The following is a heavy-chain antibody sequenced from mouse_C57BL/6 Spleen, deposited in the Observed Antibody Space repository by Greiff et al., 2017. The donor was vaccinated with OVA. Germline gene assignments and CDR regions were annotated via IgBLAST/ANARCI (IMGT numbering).Heavy chain of an antibody. CDR3: AGGSSHYWYFDV. V-gene: IGHV1-74*01. CDR1: GYTFTSYW. CDR2: IHPSDSDT. Sequence: QVQLQQPGAELVKPGASVKVSCKASGYTFTSYWMHWVKQRPDQGLEWIGRIHPSDSDTNYNQKFKGKATLTVDKSSSTAYMQLSSLTSEDSAVYYCAGGSSHYWYFDVWGTGTTVTVSS. J-gene: IGHJ1*03. D-gene: IGHD1-1*01.